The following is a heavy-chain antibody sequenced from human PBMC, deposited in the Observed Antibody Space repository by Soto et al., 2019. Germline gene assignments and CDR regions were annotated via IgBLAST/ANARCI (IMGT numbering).Heavy chain of an antibody. CDR3: ARGSIYCGGDCYYFQH. J-gene: IGHJ1*01. Sequence: QVQLVQSGAEVKKPGSSVKVSCMASGGTFSSYAISWVRQAPGQGLEWMGGIIPIFGTANYAQKFQGRVTITADESTSTAYMELSSLRSEDTAVYYCARGSIYCGGDCYYFQHWGQGTLVTVSS. D-gene: IGHD2-21*02. CDR1: GGTFSSYA. V-gene: IGHV1-69*01. CDR2: IIPIFGTA.